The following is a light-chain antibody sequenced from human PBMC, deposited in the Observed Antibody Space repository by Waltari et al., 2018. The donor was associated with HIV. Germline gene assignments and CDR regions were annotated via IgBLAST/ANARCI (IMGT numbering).Light chain of an antibody. J-gene: IGLJ1*01. CDR2: KDT. CDR1: ALARQY. V-gene: IGLV3-25*03. CDR3: QSADTGGTRV. Sequence: SFELTQPPSVSVSPGQTARITCPGDALARQYAYWYQQKPGQAPVVVIYKDTERPSGIPERFSGSSSGTTVTLTINGVQAEDEADYYCQSADTGGTRVFGSGTKVTVL.